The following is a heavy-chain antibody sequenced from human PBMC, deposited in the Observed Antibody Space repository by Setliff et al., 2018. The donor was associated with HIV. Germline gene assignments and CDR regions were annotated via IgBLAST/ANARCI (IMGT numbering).Heavy chain of an antibody. CDR1: GHTLTELS. D-gene: IGHD3-9*01. CDR2: FDPEDAET. Sequence: ASVKVSCKVSGHTLTELSMHWVRQAPGKGLEWMGGFDPEDAETIYAQNFQGRVTMTEDTSTDTAYMELSSLRSEDTAFYYCTTDGSYDILTGPTPGAFDIWGQGTTVTVS. J-gene: IGHJ3*02. V-gene: IGHV1-24*01. CDR3: TTDGSYDILTGPTPGAFDI.